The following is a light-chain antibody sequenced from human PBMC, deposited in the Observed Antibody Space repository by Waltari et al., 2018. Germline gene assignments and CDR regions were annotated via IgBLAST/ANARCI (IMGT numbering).Light chain of an antibody. V-gene: IGKV3-15*01. CDR2: GSS. CDR1: QNISSN. Sequence: EIVMTQSPATLSVSPGERATLSCRASQNISSNLAWYQQRPGQAPRLLLHGSSTRASGIPARFGGSGSGTEFTLTISSLQSEDSATYYCQQYNNWPPLTFGQGTRLEIK. CDR3: QQYNNWPPLT. J-gene: IGKJ5*01.